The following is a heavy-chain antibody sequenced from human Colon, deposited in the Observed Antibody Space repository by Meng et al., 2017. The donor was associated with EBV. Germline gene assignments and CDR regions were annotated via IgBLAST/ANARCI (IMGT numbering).Heavy chain of an antibody. D-gene: IGHD5-24*01. CDR2: IYYSGST. Sequence: QVQLQAPGPGLVKPSQTLFLTCTVSGGSISSGGYYWSWIRQHPGKGLEWIGYIYYSGSTYYNPSLKSRVTISIDTSKNQFSLKLSSVTAADTAVYYCARGPSRWLQFSFDYWGQGTLVTVSS. CDR3: ARGPSRWLQFSFDY. J-gene: IGHJ4*02. V-gene: IGHV4-31*03. CDR1: GGSISSGGYY.